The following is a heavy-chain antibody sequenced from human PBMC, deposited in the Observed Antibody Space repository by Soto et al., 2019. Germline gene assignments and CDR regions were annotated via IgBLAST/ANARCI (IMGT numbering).Heavy chain of an antibody. J-gene: IGHJ4*02. CDR3: ATHREGSIFDSDV. Sequence: GGSLRLSCAASGFTFISFAMNWVRQTPGKGLEWVSAISDSGGNTYYADSVKGRFTVSRDNSKNTLFLQASSLRAEDTAVYYCATHREGSIFDSDVWGQGTQVTVSS. V-gene: IGHV3-23*01. CDR1: GFTFISFA. D-gene: IGHD2-21*01. CDR2: ISDSGGNT.